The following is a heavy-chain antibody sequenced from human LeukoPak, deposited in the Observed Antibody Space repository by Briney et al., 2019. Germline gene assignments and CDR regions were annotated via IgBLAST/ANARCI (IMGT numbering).Heavy chain of an antibody. J-gene: IGHJ3*02. CDR3: ARESPTEGAFDI. CDR1: GGTFSSYA. Sequence: GASVKVSCKASGGTFSSYAISWVRQAPGQELEWMGGIIPIFGTANYAQKFQGRVTITADESTSTAYMELSSLRSEDTAVYYCARESPTEGAFDIWGQGTMVTVSS. V-gene: IGHV1-69*13. CDR2: IIPIFGTA.